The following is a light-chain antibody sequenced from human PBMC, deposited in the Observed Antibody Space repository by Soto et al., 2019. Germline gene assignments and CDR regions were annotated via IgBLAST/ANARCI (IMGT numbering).Light chain of an antibody. CDR3: CSYAGTYTVV. J-gene: IGLJ3*02. CDR2: DVN. V-gene: IGLV2-11*01. Sequence: QSVLTQPRSVSGSPGQSVTISCTGTNSDVGGYNYVSWYQQHPGKAPKLIIYDVNKRPSGVPDRFSGSKSGNTASLTISGLQAEEEADYYCCSYAGTYTVVFGGGTQLTVL. CDR1: NSDVGGYNY.